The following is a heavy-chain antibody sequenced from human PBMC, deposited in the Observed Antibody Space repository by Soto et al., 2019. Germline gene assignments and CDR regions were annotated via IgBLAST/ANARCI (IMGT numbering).Heavy chain of an antibody. CDR1: GFTFNSYG. J-gene: IGHJ6*02. D-gene: IGHD2-15*01. V-gene: IGHV3-33*05. Sequence: QVQLVESGGGVVQPGTSLRLSCTASGFTFNSYGIHWVRQAPGKGLEWLALIEYNAKNKFYADSVKGRFSLSSDNSRNTAELQVNGLSAEDTAVYYCAREGDDYCSGTRCFHYYGLDVWGQGTTVIVSS. CDR2: IEYNAKNK. CDR3: AREGDDYCSGTRCFHYYGLDV.